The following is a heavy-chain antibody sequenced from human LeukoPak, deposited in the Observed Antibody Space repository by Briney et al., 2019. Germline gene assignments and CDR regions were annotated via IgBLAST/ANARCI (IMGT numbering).Heavy chain of an antibody. CDR2: TYYRPKWYN. V-gene: IGHV6-1*01. CDR1: GDSVSSNSAA. D-gene: IGHD6-13*01. J-gene: IGHJ6*03. CDR3: ASSRLTTAAGSYYYYMDV. Sequence: PSQTLSLTCAISGDSVSSNSAAWNWIRQSPSRGLEWLGRTYYRPKWYNDYAVSVKSRITINPDTSKNQFSLQLNSVTPEDTAVYYCASSRLTTAAGSYYYYMDVWGKGTTVTVSS.